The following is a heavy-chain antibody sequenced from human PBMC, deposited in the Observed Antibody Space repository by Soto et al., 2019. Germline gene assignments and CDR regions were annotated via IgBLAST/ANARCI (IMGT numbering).Heavy chain of an antibody. D-gene: IGHD7-27*01. CDR1: GYNFISYD. CDR3: ARGPPKWGFDF. J-gene: IGHJ4*02. Sequence: QVQLVQSGAEVKEPGASVKVSCKASGYNFISYDFNWVRQAAGQGHEWMGWMSSNSGHTGYAQKFQGRVTMTRDISRSTAYMELSSLRSEDTAVYYCARGPPKWGFDFWGPGVLVTVSS. V-gene: IGHV1-8*01. CDR2: MSSNSGHT.